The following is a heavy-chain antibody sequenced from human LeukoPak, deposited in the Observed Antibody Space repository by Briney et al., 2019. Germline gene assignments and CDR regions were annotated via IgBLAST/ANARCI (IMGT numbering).Heavy chain of an antibody. V-gene: IGHV3-48*01. CDR2: ISSSSSTI. CDR1: GFTFSSYS. D-gene: IGHD3-10*02. Sequence: PGGSLRLSCAASGFTFSSYSMLWVRQAPGKGLEWVSYISSSSSTIYYADSVKGRFTISRDNAKNSLYLQMNSLRAEDTAVYYCAELGLTMIGGVWGKGTTATIS. CDR3: AELGLTMIGGV. J-gene: IGHJ6*03.